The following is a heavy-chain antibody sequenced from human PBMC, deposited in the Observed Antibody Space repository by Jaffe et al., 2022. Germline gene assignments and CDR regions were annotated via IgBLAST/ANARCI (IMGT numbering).Heavy chain of an antibody. J-gene: IGHJ1*01. V-gene: IGHV1-2*02. Sequence: QVQLVQSGAEVKKPGASVKVSCKASGYTFTGYYMHWVRQAPGQGLEWMGWINPNSGGTNYAQKFQGRVTMTRDTSISTAYMELSRLRSDDTAVYYCARDRSGYSSSWYDHPHEGYFQHWGQGTLVTVSS. CDR1: GYTFTGYY. CDR3: ARDRSGYSSSWYDHPHEGYFQH. D-gene: IGHD6-13*01. CDR2: INPNSGGT.